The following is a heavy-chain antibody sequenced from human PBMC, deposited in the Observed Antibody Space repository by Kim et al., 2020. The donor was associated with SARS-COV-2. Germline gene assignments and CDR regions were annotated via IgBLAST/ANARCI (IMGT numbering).Heavy chain of an antibody. CDR2: IKSKTDGGTT. D-gene: IGHD3-3*01. V-gene: IGHV3-15*01. Sequence: GGSLRLSCAASGFTFSNAWMSWVRQAPGKGREWVGRIKSKTDGGTTDYAAPVKGRFTISRDDSKNTLYLQMNSLKTEDTAVYYCTTGYYDFWSGSRDYYFDYWGQGTLVTVSS. CDR3: TTGYYDFWSGSRDYYFDY. CDR1: GFTFSNAW. J-gene: IGHJ4*02.